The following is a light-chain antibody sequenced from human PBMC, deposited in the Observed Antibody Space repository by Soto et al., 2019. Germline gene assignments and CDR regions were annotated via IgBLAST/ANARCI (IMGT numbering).Light chain of an antibody. V-gene: IGKV4-1*01. Sequence: DIVMTQSPDSLAVSLGERATINCKPSQSAFYNSNNKHYLAWYQHKPGQPPRLLIYLASTRESGVPDRFSGSGSGKDFPLTISSLQPDDVAVYYCQQYYSTPLTFGGGTKVEIK. CDR2: LAS. CDR1: QSAFYNSNNKHY. J-gene: IGKJ4*01. CDR3: QQYYSTPLT.